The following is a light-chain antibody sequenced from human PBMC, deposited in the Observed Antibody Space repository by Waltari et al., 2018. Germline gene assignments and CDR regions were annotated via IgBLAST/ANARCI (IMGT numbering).Light chain of an antibody. V-gene: IGLV2-14*03. J-gene: IGLJ3*02. Sequence: QSALTQPASVSGSPGQSITISCPGISSDVGSYTSVPWYQDHPGQGPKVIIYDVSDRPSGVSARFSGSKSGNTASLTISGLQAEDEADYYCSSQSSNNVVLFGGGTKVTVL. CDR2: DVS. CDR3: SSQSSNNVVL. CDR1: SSDVGSYTS.